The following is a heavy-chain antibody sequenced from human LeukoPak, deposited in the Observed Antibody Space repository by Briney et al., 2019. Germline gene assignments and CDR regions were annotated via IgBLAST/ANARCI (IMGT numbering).Heavy chain of an antibody. CDR3: ARRRGGGLGY. J-gene: IGHJ4*02. CDR1: GGSFSGYY. CDR2: INHSGST. Sequence: KPSETLSLTCAVYGGSFSGYYWSWIRQPPGKGLEWIGEINHSGSTNYNPSLKSRVTISVDTSKNQFSLKLSSVTAADTAVYYCARRRGGGLGYWGQGTLVTVSS. V-gene: IGHV4-34*01. D-gene: IGHD2-15*01.